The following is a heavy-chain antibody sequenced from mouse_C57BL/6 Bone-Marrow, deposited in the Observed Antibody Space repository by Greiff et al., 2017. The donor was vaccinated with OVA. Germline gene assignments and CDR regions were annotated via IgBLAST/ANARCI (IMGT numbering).Heavy chain of an antibody. V-gene: IGHV1-26*01. CDR1: GYTFTDYY. CDR3: ARRDGYYDFDY. D-gene: IGHD2-3*01. J-gene: IGHJ2*01. CDR2: INPNNGGT. Sequence: VQLQQSGPELVKPGASVKISCKASGYTFTDYYMNWVKQSHGKSLEWIGDINPNNGGTSYNQKFKGKATLTVDKSSSTAYMERRSLTSEDSAVYYCARRDGYYDFDYWGQGTTLTVSS.